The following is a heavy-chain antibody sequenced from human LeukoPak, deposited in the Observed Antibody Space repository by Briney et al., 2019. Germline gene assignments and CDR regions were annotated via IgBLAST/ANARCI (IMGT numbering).Heavy chain of an antibody. Sequence: ASVKVSCKASGYTFTSYGIRWVRQAPGQGLEWMGWISIYNGKTNYAQKLRGRVTMTTDTSTSTAFMELRSLRSDDTAVYYCAKVFSAATGKYYFDYWGQGTLVTVSS. CDR2: ISIYNGKT. CDR3: AKVFSAATGKYYFDY. CDR1: GYTFTSYG. D-gene: IGHD2-15*01. J-gene: IGHJ4*02. V-gene: IGHV1-18*01.